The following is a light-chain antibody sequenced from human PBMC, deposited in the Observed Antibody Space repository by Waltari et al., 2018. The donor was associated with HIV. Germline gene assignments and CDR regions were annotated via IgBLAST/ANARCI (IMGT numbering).Light chain of an antibody. CDR3: QQYNKA. J-gene: IGKJ1*01. V-gene: IGKV3-15*01. CDR2: GAS. CDR1: QSVSSN. Sequence: EIVMTQSPATLSVSPGERATLSCRASQSVSSNLAWYQQKPGQAPRLLIYGASTRAPGIPARFSGSGSGTEFTLTISSLQSEDFAVYYCQQYNKAFGQGTKVEIK.